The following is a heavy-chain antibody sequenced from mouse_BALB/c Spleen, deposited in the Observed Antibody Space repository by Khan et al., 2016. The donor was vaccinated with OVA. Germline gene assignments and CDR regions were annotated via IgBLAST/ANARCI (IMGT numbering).Heavy chain of an antibody. V-gene: IGHV3-2*02. Sequence: EVKLLESGPGLLKPSQSLSLTCTVTGYSITSDYAWNWIRQFPENKLEWMGYINYSGGTSYLPSLKSRISITRDTSKNQFFLQLNSVTTEDSATYYCARWFAYWGQGTLVTVS. CDR3: ARWFAY. CDR2: INYSGGT. CDR1: GYSITSDYA. J-gene: IGHJ3*01.